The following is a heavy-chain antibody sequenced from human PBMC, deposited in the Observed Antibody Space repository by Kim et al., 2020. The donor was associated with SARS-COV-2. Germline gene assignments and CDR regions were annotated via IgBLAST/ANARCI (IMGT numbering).Heavy chain of an antibody. D-gene: IGHD6-19*01. Sequence: GGSLRLSCAASGFTLSSYWMHWVRQAPGKGLVWVLRMNSDGSSTSYADSVKGRFTISRDNAKNTLYLQMNSLRAEDTAVYYCARRAYSSGWWYFDYWGQGTLVTVSS. V-gene: IGHV3-74*01. CDR1: GFTLSSYW. CDR3: ARRAYSSGWWYFDY. CDR2: MNSDGSST. J-gene: IGHJ4*02.